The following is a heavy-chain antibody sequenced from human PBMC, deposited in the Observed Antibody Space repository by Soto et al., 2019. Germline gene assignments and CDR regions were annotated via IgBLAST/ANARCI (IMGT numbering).Heavy chain of an antibody. CDR3: AHRVGLQGNWNGGYFDF. J-gene: IGHJ4*02. D-gene: IGHD1-1*01. CDR2: IYWDDDK. V-gene: IGHV2-5*02. Sequence: QVTLEESGPTRVKPTQTLTLTCTFSGFSLATSGVGVGWVRQPPGKALERLALIYWDDDKRYSPSLRSRLTVTKXISQNXXVLTMTNMDPVDTATYYCAHRVGLQGNWNGGYFDFWGQGALVTVSS. CDR1: GFSLATSGVG.